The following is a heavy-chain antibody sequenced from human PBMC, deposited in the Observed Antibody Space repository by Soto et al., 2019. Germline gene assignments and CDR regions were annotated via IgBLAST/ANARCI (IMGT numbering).Heavy chain of an antibody. CDR2: ISYDGSNK. Sequence: GWSLRLSCAASGFTFSSYAMHWVRQAPGKGLEWVAGISYDGSNKYYADSVKGRFTISRDNSKNTLYLQMNSLRAEDTAVYYCARDQAGITMIVVIPTDSRGQGIPVSVSX. CDR3: ARDQAGITMIVVIPTDS. CDR1: GFTFSSYA. V-gene: IGHV3-30-3*01. D-gene: IGHD3-22*01. J-gene: IGHJ4*02.